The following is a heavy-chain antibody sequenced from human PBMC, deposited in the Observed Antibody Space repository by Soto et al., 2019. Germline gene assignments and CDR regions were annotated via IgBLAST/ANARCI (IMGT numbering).Heavy chain of an antibody. J-gene: IGHJ6*02. Sequence: QAQLVQSGPEVKKPGASVKVSCKASGYTFSSYGISWVRQAPGQGLEWLGWISPYDDDTKYAQNLQGRVRMTTETSTRKVYMDLRSLRSDDTAIYYCARGGYYDSSGSRNYHYYGRDVWGQGTTVTDSS. D-gene: IGHD3-22*01. V-gene: IGHV1-18*01. CDR2: ISPYDDDT. CDR1: GYTFSSYG. CDR3: ARGGYYDSSGSRNYHYYGRDV.